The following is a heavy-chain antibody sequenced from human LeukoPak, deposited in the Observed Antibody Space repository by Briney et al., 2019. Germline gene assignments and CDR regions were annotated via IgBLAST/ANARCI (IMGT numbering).Heavy chain of an antibody. V-gene: IGHV4-4*07. Sequence: PSETLSLTCTVSGGSISNYYWSWIRQPAGKGLEWIGRIYTSGSTNYNPSLKSRGTILVDKSKNKFSLKLTSVTAADPAVYHCARGGSGSYASFDCWGQGTLVTVSS. CDR2: IYTSGST. CDR1: GGSISNYY. CDR3: ARGGSGSYASFDC. D-gene: IGHD1-26*01. J-gene: IGHJ4*02.